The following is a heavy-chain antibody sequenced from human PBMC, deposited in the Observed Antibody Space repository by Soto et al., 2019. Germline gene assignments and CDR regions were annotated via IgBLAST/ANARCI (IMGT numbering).Heavy chain of an antibody. D-gene: IGHD6-13*01. J-gene: IGHJ4*02. Sequence: XGSLRLSCAGSGFTFSSCAVSWVRRAPGKGLEWVSVISGSGASTFYADSVKGRFTISRDNFKNTLYLQMNSLTAEDTAVYYCAKGTVGSTLQPYYFDYWGQGTLVTVSS. V-gene: IGHV3-23*01. CDR2: ISGSGAST. CDR3: AKGTVGSTLQPYYFDY. CDR1: GFTFSSCA.